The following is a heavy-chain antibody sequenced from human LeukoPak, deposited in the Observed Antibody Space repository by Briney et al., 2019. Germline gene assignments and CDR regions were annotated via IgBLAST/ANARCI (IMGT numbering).Heavy chain of an antibody. CDR1: GFTFSSYS. J-gene: IGHJ4*02. D-gene: IGHD1-7*01. CDR3: AKDERDWNYNLASQTYD. V-gene: IGHV3-21*01. Sequence: GGSLRLSCAASGFTFSSYSMNWVRQAPGKGLEWVSSISSSSSYIYYADSVKGRFTISRDNAKNSLYLQMNSLRAEDTAVYYCAKDERDWNYNLASQTYDWGQGTLVTVSS. CDR2: ISSSSSYI.